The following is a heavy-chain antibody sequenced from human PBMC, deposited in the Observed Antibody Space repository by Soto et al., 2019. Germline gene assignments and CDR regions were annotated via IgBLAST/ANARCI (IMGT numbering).Heavy chain of an antibody. Sequence: QVQLQESGPGLVKPSETLSLTCSVSGDSINNYYWSWIRQPPGKGLEWIGFVHYTGSANYNPSLKSRVTISVVTSKKQFSLRLSSVTAADSGVYYCAREGASRFRGFDYWGQGTLVTVSS. V-gene: IGHV4-59*01. J-gene: IGHJ4*02. CDR2: VHYTGSA. D-gene: IGHD2-2*01. CDR3: AREGASRFRGFDY. CDR1: GDSINNYY.